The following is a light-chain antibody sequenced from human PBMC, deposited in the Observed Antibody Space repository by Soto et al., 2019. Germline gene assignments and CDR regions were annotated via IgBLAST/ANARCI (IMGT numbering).Light chain of an antibody. Sequence: EIVLTQSPGTLSLSPGERATLSCRASQSVSSSYLAWYQQKPGQAPRLLIYGASSRATGIPDRFSGSGSGTDFTLTISRLEPEDFAVYYCHQYGSSPGTFGQGTKVEI. CDR3: HQYGSSPGT. CDR2: GAS. CDR1: QSVSSSY. V-gene: IGKV3-20*01. J-gene: IGKJ1*01.